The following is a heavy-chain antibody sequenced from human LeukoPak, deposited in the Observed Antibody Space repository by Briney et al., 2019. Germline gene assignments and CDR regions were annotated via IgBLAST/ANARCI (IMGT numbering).Heavy chain of an antibody. Sequence: GGSLRLSCAASGFTFSSYSMNWVRQAPGKGLEWVSVIYSGGSTYYADSVKGRFTISRDNSKNTLYLQMNSLRAEDTAVYYCAKDREYSGYDGADYWGQGTLVTVSS. CDR1: GFTFSSYS. V-gene: IGHV3-66*01. D-gene: IGHD5-12*01. CDR2: IYSGGST. J-gene: IGHJ4*02. CDR3: AKDREYSGYDGADY.